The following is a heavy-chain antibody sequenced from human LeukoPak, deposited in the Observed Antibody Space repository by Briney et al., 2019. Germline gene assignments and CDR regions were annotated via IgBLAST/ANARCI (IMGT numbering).Heavy chain of an antibody. J-gene: IGHJ4*01. Sequence: SETLSLTCTVSGYSISSGYDWGWIGQPPGKGLEWIGRIYHSASTYHNPPLKSRVTISVDTSKNHFSLKLRTVTAADTAVYSCARAEYSSSFFDYWGPGTLVTASS. V-gene: IGHV4-38-2*02. CDR3: ARAEYSSSFFDY. CDR1: GYSISSGYD. D-gene: IGHD6-6*01. CDR2: IYHSAST.